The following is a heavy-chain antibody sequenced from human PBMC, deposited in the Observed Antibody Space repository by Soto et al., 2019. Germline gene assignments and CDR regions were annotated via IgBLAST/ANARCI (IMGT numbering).Heavy chain of an antibody. V-gene: IGHV1-24*01. CDR2: YDLEEGKT. CDR3: ATDSPRRSTLDGLHAYYFYGMDV. D-gene: IGHD2-21*02. Sequence: QVQLVQSGAEVTKPGASVTVSCKVFGHSLSELSIHWVRQAPGKGLEWMGGYDLEEGKTSHAQKFQGRITMTEDTSTDTGYMELSGLRYEDTAVYYCATDSPRRSTLDGLHAYYFYGMDVWGQGTSVTVSS. CDR1: GHSLSELS. J-gene: IGHJ6*02.